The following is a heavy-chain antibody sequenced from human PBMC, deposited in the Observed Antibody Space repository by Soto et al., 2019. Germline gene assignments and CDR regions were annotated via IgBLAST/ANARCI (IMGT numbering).Heavy chain of an antibody. Sequence: GGSLRLSCAASGFTFSSYSMNWVRQAPGKGLEWVSSISSSSSYIYYADSVKGRFTISRDNAKNSLYLQMNSLRAEDTAVYYCARDSDIVVVVAATGPFDYWGQGTLVTVSS. CDR3: ARDSDIVVVVAATGPFDY. V-gene: IGHV3-21*01. CDR2: ISSSSSYI. J-gene: IGHJ4*02. D-gene: IGHD2-15*01. CDR1: GFTFSSYS.